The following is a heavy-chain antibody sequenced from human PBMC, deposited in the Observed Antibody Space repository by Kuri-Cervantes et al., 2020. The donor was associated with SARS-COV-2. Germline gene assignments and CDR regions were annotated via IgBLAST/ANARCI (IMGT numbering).Heavy chain of an antibody. CDR1: GFTVSSNY. CDR3: AREAYNYYYDSSGYLLGGAFDI. CDR2: IYSGGST. D-gene: IGHD3-22*01. J-gene: IGHJ3*02. Sequence: GGSLRLSCAASGFTVSSNYMSWVRQAPGKGLEWVSVIYSGGSTYYADSVKGRFTISRDNSKNTLYLQMNSLRAEDTAVYYCAREAYNYYYDSSGYLLGGAFDIWGQGTMV. V-gene: IGHV3-53*01.